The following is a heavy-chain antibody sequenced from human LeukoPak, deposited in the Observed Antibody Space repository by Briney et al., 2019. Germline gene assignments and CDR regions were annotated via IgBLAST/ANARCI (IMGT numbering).Heavy chain of an antibody. CDR1: GYTFTNYG. D-gene: IGHD2-2*01. Sequence: SVKVSCKASGYTFTNYGIFWVRQAPGQGLEWMGRIIPILGIANYAQKFQGRVTITADKSTSTAYMELSSLRSEDTAVYYCARSGVKISSGAMSYWGQGTLVTVSS. J-gene: IGHJ4*02. V-gene: IGHV1-69*04. CDR2: IIPILGIA. CDR3: ARSGVKISSGAMSY.